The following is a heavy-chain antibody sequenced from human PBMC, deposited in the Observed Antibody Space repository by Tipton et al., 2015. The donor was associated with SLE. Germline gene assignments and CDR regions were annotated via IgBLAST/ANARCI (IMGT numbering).Heavy chain of an antibody. CDR2: IYTSGST. Sequence: LSCTVSGGSISSGSYYWSWIRQPAGKGLEWIGRIYTSGSTNYNPSLKSRVTISVDTSKNQFSLKLSSVTAADTAVYYCARDLGAADYYFDYWGQGTLVTVSS. J-gene: IGHJ4*02. CDR3: ARDLGAADYYFDY. D-gene: IGHD6-25*01. V-gene: IGHV4-61*02. CDR1: GGSISSGSYY.